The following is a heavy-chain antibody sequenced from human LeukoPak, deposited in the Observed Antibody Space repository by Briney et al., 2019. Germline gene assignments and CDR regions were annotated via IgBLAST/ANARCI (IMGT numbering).Heavy chain of an antibody. CDR1: GGSISSSSYY. V-gene: IGHV4-39*01. CDR2: IYYSGST. Sequence: SETLSLTCTVSGGSISSSSYYWGWIRQPPGKGLEWIGSIYYSGSTYYNPSLKSRVTISVDTSKNQFSLKLSSVTAADTAVYYCASVNSSSWYYYYYYMDVWGKGTTVTISS. CDR3: ASVNSSSWYYYYYYMDV. J-gene: IGHJ6*03. D-gene: IGHD6-13*01.